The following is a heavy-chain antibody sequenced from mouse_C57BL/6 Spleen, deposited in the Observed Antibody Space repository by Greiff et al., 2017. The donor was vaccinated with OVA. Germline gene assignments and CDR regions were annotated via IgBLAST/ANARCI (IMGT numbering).Heavy chain of an antibody. CDR3: ARKVCDSSSPDAMDY. CDR2: IDPSDSYT. V-gene: IGHV1-69*01. CDR1: GYTFTSYW. Sequence: QVQLQQSGAELVMPGASVKLSCKASGYTFTSYWMHWVKQSPGQGLEWIGEIDPSDSYTYYNQKFKGQSTLTVDKSSSTAYMQLSSLTSEDSAVYYSARKVCDSSSPDAMDYWGQGTSVTVSS. J-gene: IGHJ4*01. D-gene: IGHD1-1*01.